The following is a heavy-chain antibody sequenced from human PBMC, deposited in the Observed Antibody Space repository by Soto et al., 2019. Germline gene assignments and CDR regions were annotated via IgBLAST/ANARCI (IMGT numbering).Heavy chain of an antibody. CDR3: PSESEDITSTFEY. CDR1: GFTFTRYS. CDR2: ISSTTNYI. V-gene: IGHV3-21*06. Sequence: PGGSLRLSCAASGFTFTRYSMNWVRQAPGKGLEWVSSISSTTNYIYYGDSMKGRLTISRDNAKNSLYLEMNSLRAEDTAVYYCPSESEDITSTFEYWGQGTLVTVSS. J-gene: IGHJ4*02.